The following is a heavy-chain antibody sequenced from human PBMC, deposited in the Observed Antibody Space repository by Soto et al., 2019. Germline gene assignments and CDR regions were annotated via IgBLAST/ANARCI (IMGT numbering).Heavy chain of an antibody. CDR1: GFTFSSYW. Sequence: GGSLRLSCAASGFTFSSYWMHWVRQAPGKGLVWVSCINNDGSSTSYADSVKGRFTISRDNAKNTLFLQMNSLRAEDTAVYFCARAPTFSSGPYGVGYWGQGTLVTVSS. V-gene: IGHV3-74*01. CDR3: ARAPTFSSGPYGVGY. J-gene: IGHJ4*02. CDR2: INNDGSST. D-gene: IGHD6-19*01.